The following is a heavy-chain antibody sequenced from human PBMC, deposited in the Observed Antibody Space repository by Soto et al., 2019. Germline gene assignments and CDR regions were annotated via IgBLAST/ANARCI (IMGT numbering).Heavy chain of an antibody. V-gene: IGHV3-23*01. CDR3: AKRYEYYYDSSGPGY. D-gene: IGHD3-22*01. Sequence: GGSLRLSCAASGFTFSSYAMSWVRPAPGKGLEWVSAISGSGGSTYYADSVKGRFTISRDNSKNTLYLQMNSLRAEDTAVYYCAKRYEYYYDSSGPGYWGQGTLVNVAS. CDR1: GFTFSSYA. CDR2: ISGSGGST. J-gene: IGHJ4*02.